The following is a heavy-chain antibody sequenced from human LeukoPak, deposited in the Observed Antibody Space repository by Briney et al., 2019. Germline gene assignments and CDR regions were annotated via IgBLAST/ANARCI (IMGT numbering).Heavy chain of an antibody. V-gene: IGHV3-48*01. CDR3: AREAYCGGDCYSGWDY. Sequence: GGPLRLSCAASGFTFSSYSMNWVRQAPGKGLEWVSYISSSGSTIYYADSVKGRFTISRDNAKNSLYLQMNSLRAEDTAVYYCAREAYCGGDCYSGWDYWGQGTLVTVSS. D-gene: IGHD2-21*02. J-gene: IGHJ4*02. CDR1: GFTFSSYS. CDR2: ISSSGSTI.